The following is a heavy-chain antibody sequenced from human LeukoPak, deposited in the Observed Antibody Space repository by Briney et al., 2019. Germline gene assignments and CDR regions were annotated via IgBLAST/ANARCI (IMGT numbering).Heavy chain of an antibody. D-gene: IGHD2-2*01. Sequence: SETLSLTCAVYGGSLSNYYWGWLRQPPGKGLEWIGEINDRGKTIYNPSLKSRVTISINTSKNQFSLKLTSGIAADTAMYYCARPVYCSSTTCTGPFHIWGQGTMVTVSS. V-gene: IGHV4-34*01. J-gene: IGHJ3*02. CDR1: GGSLSNYY. CDR3: ARPVYCSSTTCTGPFHI. CDR2: INDRGKT.